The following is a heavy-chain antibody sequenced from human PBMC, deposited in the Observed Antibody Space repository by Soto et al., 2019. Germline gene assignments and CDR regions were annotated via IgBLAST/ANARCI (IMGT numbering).Heavy chain of an antibody. D-gene: IGHD3-16*01. J-gene: IGHJ4*02. CDR3: AKAYFVWSSEQPYYFDY. Sequence: GGSLRLSCAASGFTFSNYAITWVRQGPGKGLEWVSGISGSGGRSYYADSVKGRFTISRDNSKSTLYLQMNSLRAEDTAVYYCAKAYFVWSSEQPYYFDYWGQGTLVTVSS. CDR2: ISGSGGRS. V-gene: IGHV3-23*01. CDR1: GFTFSNYA.